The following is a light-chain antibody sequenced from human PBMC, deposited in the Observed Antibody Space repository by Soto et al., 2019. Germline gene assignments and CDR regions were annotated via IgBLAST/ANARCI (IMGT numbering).Light chain of an antibody. V-gene: IGKV3-11*01. CDR3: QQRSNWPPRIT. Sequence: EIVLTQSPATLSLSPGERATLSCRASQSVSSYLAWYQQKPGQAPRLLIYDASNRATGIPARFSGSGSGTDFTLTISSLEPEDFAVYYCQQRSNWPPRITCGQGTGLEIK. J-gene: IGKJ5*01. CDR2: DAS. CDR1: QSVSSY.